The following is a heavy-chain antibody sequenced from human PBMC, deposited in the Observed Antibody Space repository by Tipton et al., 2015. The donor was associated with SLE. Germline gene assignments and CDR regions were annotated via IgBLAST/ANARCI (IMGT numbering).Heavy chain of an antibody. CDR2: IYTSGST. J-gene: IGHJ5*02. CDR1: GDSISIFY. CDR3: ARRVVYFYDSSGYLGWFDP. V-gene: IGHV4-4*09. Sequence: TLSLTCTVSGDSISIFYWSWIRQSPGKGLEWIGNIYTSGSTDYNPSLKSRVTISVDTSKNQFSLKLSSVTAADTAVYYCARRVVYFYDSSGYLGWFDPWGQGTLVTVSS. D-gene: IGHD3-22*01.